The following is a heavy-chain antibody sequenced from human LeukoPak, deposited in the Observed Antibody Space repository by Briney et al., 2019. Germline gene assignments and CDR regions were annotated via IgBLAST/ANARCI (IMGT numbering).Heavy chain of an antibody. J-gene: IGHJ4*02. D-gene: IGHD4-23*01. CDR1: GFTFTIYA. Sequence: GGSLRLSCVASGFTFTIYAMSWVRQAPGKGLEWVSTTRGSGGGTNYADSVKGRFTISRDNSKNTLFLQMSRLRVEDTAVYYCAKDWLSTVEGPADNWGQGTLVTVSS. CDR3: AKDWLSTVEGPADN. V-gene: IGHV3-23*01. CDR2: TRGSGGGT.